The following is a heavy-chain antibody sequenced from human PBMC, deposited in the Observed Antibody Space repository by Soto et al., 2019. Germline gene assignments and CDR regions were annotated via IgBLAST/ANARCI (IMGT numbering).Heavy chain of an antibody. CDR3: ARTGHSGSYDY. CDR2: INAGNGDT. J-gene: IGHJ4*02. V-gene: IGHV1-3*01. CDR1: GYTYTNYG. Sequence: SVKVSCKASGYTYTNYGIHWVRQAPGQRLEWMGWINAGNGDTKYSENFQGRVTITRDTSASTVYLDLSSLSSEDTAFYYCARTGHSGSYDYWGQGTLVTVSS. D-gene: IGHD3-22*01.